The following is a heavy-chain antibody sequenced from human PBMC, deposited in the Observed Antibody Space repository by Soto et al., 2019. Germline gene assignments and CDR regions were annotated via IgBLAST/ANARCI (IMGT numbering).Heavy chain of an antibody. CDR2: IYYSGST. D-gene: IGHD3-22*01. CDR1: GGSISSYY. J-gene: IGHJ4*02. Sequence: SETLSLTCTVSGGSISSYYWSWIRQPPGKGLEWIGYIYYSGSTNYNPSLKSRVTISVDTSKNQFSLKLSSVTAADTAVYYCARVRAYYYDSSGYSPFDYWGQGTLVTVSS. V-gene: IGHV4-59*01. CDR3: ARVRAYYYDSSGYSPFDY.